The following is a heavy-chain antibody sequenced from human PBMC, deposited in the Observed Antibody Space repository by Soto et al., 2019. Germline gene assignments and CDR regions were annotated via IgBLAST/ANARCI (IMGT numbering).Heavy chain of an antibody. V-gene: IGHV1-69*13. J-gene: IGHJ6*02. CDR2: IIPIFGTA. CDR1: GGTFGSYA. D-gene: IGHD3-10*01. CDR3: ARVKAYYGSGILSHYYYGTDV. Sequence: GASVKVSCKASGGTFGSYAISWVRQAPGQGLEWMGGIIPIFGTANYAQKFQGRVTITADESTSTAYMELSSLRSEDTAVYYCARVKAYYGSGILSHYYYGTDVWGQGTTVTVSS.